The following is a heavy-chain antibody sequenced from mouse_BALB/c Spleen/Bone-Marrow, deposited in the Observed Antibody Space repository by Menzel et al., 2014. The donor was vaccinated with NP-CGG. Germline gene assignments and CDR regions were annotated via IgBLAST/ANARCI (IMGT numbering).Heavy chain of an antibody. Sequence: EVQLQQSGPGLVKPSQSLSLTCTVTGYSITSDYAWNWIRQFPGNKLEWMGYISYSAITYYNPSLKSRISITRDTSQNQFFLQLKSVTTEDTATYYCARGRAVYFDYWGQGTTLTVSS. V-gene: IGHV3-2*02. J-gene: IGHJ2*01. CDR1: GYSITSDYA. D-gene: IGHD3-1*01. CDR2: ISYSAIT. CDR3: ARGRAVYFDY.